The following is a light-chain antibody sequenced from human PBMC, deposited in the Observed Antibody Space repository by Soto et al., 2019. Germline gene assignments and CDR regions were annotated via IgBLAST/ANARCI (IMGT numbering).Light chain of an antibody. CDR3: AGWDDSLSGFYV. CDR1: SSDIGTNY. Sequence: QLVLTQPPSVSGTPGQWITISCSGSSSDIGTNYVYWYQQLPGAAPKLLIYRNNQRPSGVPDRFSGSKSGTSASLAISGLRSEDEAEYHCAGWDDSLSGFYVFGTGTQLTVL. V-gene: IGLV1-47*01. CDR2: RNN. J-gene: IGLJ1*01.